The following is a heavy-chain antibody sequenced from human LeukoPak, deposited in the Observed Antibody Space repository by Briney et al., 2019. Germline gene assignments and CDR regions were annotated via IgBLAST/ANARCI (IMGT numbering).Heavy chain of an antibody. CDR3: ARGYSSSWYAVWWY. V-gene: IGHV4-34*01. CDR2: INHSGST. J-gene: IGHJ4*02. D-gene: IGHD6-13*01. CDR1: GGSFSGYY. Sequence: SETLSLTCAVYGGSFSGYYWSWIRQPPGKGLEWIGEINHSGSTNYNPSLKSRVTILVDTSKNQFSLKLSSVTAADTAVYYCARGYSSSWYAVWWYWSQGTLVTVSS.